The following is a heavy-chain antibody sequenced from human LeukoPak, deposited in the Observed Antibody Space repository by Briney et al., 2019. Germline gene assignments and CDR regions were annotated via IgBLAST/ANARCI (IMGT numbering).Heavy chain of an antibody. CDR3: GGTGGGRDNSWGY. Sequence: SSETLSLTCAVSGYSINNRNWGGWIRQPPGKGLEWIGYIYYSGTTYYNPSLPIRVPKSVATAKNQFSLKLSSVTAVDTAVFCCGGTGGGRDNSWGYWGPGTLVTVSS. J-gene: IGHJ4*02. D-gene: IGHD3/OR15-3a*01. V-gene: IGHV4-28*01. CDR2: IYYSGTT. CDR1: GYSINNRNW.